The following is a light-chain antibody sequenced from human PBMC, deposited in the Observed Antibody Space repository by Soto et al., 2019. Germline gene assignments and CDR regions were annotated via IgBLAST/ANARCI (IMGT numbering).Light chain of an antibody. CDR3: QQYASSPGFT. CDR1: QSINNSY. J-gene: IGKJ3*01. CDR2: GAS. Sequence: EIVLTQSPGTLSLSPGERATLSCRASQSINNSYLSWYQQKPGQPTRLLIYGASSRATGIPGRFIGSGSGTDFTLTISSLESEDFAVYYCQQYASSPGFTFGPGTKVDIK. V-gene: IGKV3-20*01.